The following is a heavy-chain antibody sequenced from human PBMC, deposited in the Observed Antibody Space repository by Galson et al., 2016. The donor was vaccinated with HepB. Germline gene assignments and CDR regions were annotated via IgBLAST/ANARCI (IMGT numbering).Heavy chain of an antibody. CDR3: AGVVVAATNWIDP. CDR1: GGSFNTYY. J-gene: IGHJ5*02. Sequence: ETLSLTCGVSGGSFNTYYWSWIRQSPGKGLEGIGEINHSGFTKYNPSLKSRVTISVDTSKNQFSLELTSMTAADTAVYYCAGVVVAATNWIDPWGQGTLVTVSS. V-gene: IGHV4-34*01. D-gene: IGHD2-15*01. CDR2: INHSGFT.